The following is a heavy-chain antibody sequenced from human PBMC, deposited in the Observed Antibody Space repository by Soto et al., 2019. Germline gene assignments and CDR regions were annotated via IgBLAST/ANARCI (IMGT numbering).Heavy chain of an antibody. CDR1: GGSISSYY. D-gene: IGHD3-10*01. Sequence: PSETLSLTCTVSGGSISSYYWSWIRQPAGKGLEWIGRIYTSGSTNYNPSLKSRVTMSVDTSKNQFSLKLSSVTAADTAVYYCARDYYYGSGSYYSNWFDPWGQGTLVTVS. V-gene: IGHV4-4*07. CDR3: ARDYYYGSGSYYSNWFDP. CDR2: IYTSGST. J-gene: IGHJ5*02.